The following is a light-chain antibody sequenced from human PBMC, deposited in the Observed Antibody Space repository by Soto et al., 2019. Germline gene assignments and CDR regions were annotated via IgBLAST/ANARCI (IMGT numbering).Light chain of an antibody. V-gene: IGLV2-14*01. CDR3: TSYTITHIPVI. CDR2: EVS. Sequence: QSALTQPASVSGSPGQSITTSCTGTSNDIGGYNYVSWLQQHPGEAPKLIIYEVSNRPSGVSNRFSGSKSGNTASLTITGLQPEDEASYYCTSYTITHIPVIFGGGTQLTVL. J-gene: IGLJ2*01. CDR1: SNDIGGYNY.